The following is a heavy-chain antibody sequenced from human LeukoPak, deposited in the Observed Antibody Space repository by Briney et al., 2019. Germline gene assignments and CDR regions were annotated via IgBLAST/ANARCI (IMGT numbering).Heavy chain of an antibody. CDR2: INGGSSYT. D-gene: IGHD3-16*01. CDR3: ARTLRDLYSFDY. CDR1: GYTFSDYY. J-gene: IGHJ4*02. V-gene: IGHV3-11*03. Sequence: GGSLRLSCAASGYTFSDYYMSWIRQAPGKGLEWVSYINGGSSYTNYADSVRGRFTISRDNAQNSLYLQMNSLRAEDTAMYYCARTLRDLYSFDYWGEGTLVTVSS.